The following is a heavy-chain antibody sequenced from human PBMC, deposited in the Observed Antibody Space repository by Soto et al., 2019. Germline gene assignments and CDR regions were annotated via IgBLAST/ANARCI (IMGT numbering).Heavy chain of an antibody. Sequence: QLQLQASGPRLVKLSETLSLTCTVSGGSISSSNYYWAWIRQPPGKGLEWIGSIFYSRNTYYNPSLKSRVPISVDASKNPFSLKRTSVTAADTALYSCARAGHGDLYGLDVWGQGNTVTVSS. CDR1: GGSISSSNYY. CDR3: ARAGHGDLYGLDV. V-gene: IGHV4-39*01. J-gene: IGHJ6*02. CDR2: IFYSRNT. D-gene: IGHD4-17*01.